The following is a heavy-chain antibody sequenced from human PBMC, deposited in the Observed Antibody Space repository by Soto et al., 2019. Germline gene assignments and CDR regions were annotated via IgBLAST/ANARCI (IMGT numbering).Heavy chain of an antibody. CDR3: AAASVGGYSGYPFFDY. V-gene: IGHV5-51*01. CDR1: GYSFTSYW. D-gene: IGHD5-12*01. Sequence: PGESLKISCKGSGYSFTSYWISWVRQMPGKGLEWMGRIDPGDSDTRYSPSFQGQVTISADKSISTAYLQWSSLKASDTAMYYCAAASVGGYSGYPFFDYWGQGTLVTVSS. CDR2: IDPGDSDT. J-gene: IGHJ4*02.